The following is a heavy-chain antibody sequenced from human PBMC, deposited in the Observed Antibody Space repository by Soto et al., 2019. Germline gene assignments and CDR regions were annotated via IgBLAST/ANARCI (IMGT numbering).Heavy chain of an antibody. J-gene: IGHJ5*02. D-gene: IGHD5-12*01. Sequence: QVHLVQAGVEVKTPGASVKVSCQASGDTFFTYDIIWVRQAPGQGLEWMGWSSTYSGDTKYAQKFQGRVTMTPDTSTTTAYLERRSLRSDDTAVYYCERYHGPTTSENWFDPWGQGTLVTVSS. CDR3: ERYHGPTTSENWFDP. V-gene: IGHV1-18*01. CDR1: GDTFFTYD. CDR2: SSTYSGDT.